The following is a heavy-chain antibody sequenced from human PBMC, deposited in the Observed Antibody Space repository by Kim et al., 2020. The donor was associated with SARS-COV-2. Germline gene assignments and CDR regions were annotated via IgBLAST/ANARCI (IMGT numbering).Heavy chain of an antibody. CDR3: ARHPYSSSGHYYYGMDV. CDR1: GGSISSSSYY. J-gene: IGHJ6*02. Sequence: SETLSLTCTVSGGSISSSSYYWGWIRQPPGKGLEWIGSIYYSGSTYYNPSLKSRVTISVDTSKNQFSLKLSSVTAADTAVYYCARHPYSSSGHYYYGMDVWGQGTTVTVSS. D-gene: IGHD6-6*01. V-gene: IGHV4-39*01. CDR2: IYYSGST.